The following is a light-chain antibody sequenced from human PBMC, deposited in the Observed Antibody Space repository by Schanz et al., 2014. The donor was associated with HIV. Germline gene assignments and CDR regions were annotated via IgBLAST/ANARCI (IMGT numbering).Light chain of an antibody. CDR1: QYISSW. CDR3: QHYNSFSHT. V-gene: IGKV1-5*03. Sequence: DIQMTQSPSTLSASIGDGVTITCRASQYISSWLAWYQQKPGQAPNLLIYRASTLETGVSSRFSGSGSGTEFTLTISSLQPEDFATYYCQHYNSFSHTFGQGTKLEIK. CDR2: RAS. J-gene: IGKJ2*01.